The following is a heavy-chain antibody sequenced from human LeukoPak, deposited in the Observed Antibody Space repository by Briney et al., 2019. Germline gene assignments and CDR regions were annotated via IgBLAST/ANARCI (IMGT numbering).Heavy chain of an antibody. V-gene: IGHV3-7*03. J-gene: IGHJ5*02. CDR2: IKQDGSGK. Sequence: GGSLRLSCAASGFTFSTYWMNWVRQAPGKGLEWVANIKQDGSGKYYVDSVKGRFTLSRDSAKNSLYLQMNSLRAEDTAVYYCTTEALMVYAPGGFDPWGQGTLVTVSS. CDR3: TTEALMVYAPGGFDP. CDR1: GFTFSTYW. D-gene: IGHD2-8*01.